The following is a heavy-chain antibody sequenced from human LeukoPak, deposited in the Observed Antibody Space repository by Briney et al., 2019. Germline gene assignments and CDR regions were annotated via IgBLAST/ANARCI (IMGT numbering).Heavy chain of an antibody. J-gene: IGHJ4*02. CDR2: INPNSGGT. D-gene: IGHD3-22*01. Sequence: VASVKVSCKASGYTFTGYYMHWVRQAPGQGLEWMGRINPNSGGTNYAQKFQGRVTMTRDTSISTAYMELSRLRSDDTAVYYCARLEDYYDGSGYWDWGQGTLVTVSS. CDR3: ARLEDYYDGSGYWD. CDR1: GYTFTGYY. V-gene: IGHV1-2*06.